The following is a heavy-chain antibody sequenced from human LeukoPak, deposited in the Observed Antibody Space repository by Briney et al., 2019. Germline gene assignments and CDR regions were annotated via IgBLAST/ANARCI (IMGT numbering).Heavy chain of an antibody. CDR2: IYYSGST. CDR1: GGSVSSGSYY. J-gene: IGHJ4*02. CDR3: ASEITGTTFYGY. D-gene: IGHD1-20*01. V-gene: IGHV4-61*01. Sequence: PSETLSLTCTVSGGSVSSGSYYWSWIRQPPGKGLEWIGYIYYSGSTNYNPSLKSRVTISVDTSKNQFSLKLSSVTAADTAVYYCASEITGTTFYGYWGQGTLVTVSS.